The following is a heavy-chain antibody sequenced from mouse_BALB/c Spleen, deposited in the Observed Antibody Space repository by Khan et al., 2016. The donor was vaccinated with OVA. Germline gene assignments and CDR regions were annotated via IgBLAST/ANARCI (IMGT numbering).Heavy chain of an antibody. J-gene: IGHJ3*01. CDR3: ARKYYYDYDPFPY. CDR2: INYSGNT. CDR1: GYSITSEYA. V-gene: IGHV3-2*02. Sequence: VQLKESGPGLVKPSQSLSLTCTVTGYSITSEYAWNWIRQFPENKLEWMGYINYSGNTRFNPSLKSRTSITRDTSKNQFFLQLNSVTTEDTATYYCARKYYYDYDPFPYWGQGTLVTVSA. D-gene: IGHD2-4*01.